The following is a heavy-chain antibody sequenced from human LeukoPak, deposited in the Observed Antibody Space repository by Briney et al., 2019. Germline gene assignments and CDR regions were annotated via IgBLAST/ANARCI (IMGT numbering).Heavy chain of an antibody. D-gene: IGHD6-19*01. CDR3: TRGAGSGRYFFYTS. CDR1: GFTFDDHG. J-gene: IGHJ5*02. Sequence: GGSLRLSCAASGFTFDDHGMSWVRQAPGKGLEWVSGINWNGGSTGYADSVKGRFTISRDNAKNSLYLQMNSLRAEDTAFYYCTRGAGSGRYFFYTSWGQGTLVTVSS. CDR2: INWNGGST. V-gene: IGHV3-20*04.